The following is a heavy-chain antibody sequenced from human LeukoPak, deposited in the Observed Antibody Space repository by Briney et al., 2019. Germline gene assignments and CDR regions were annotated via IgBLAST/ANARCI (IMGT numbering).Heavy chain of an antibody. CDR2: ISSSGSSI. V-gene: IGHV3-48*03. CDR3: ARGVNYYDSSGYYFSC. D-gene: IGHD3-22*01. J-gene: IGHJ4*02. Sequence: GGSLRLSCAASGFTFSSYEMNWVRQAPGKGLEWVSYISSSGSSIYYADSVKGRFTISRDNAKNSLYLQMNSLRAEDAAVYYCARGVNYYDSSGYYFSCWGQGTLVTVSS. CDR1: GFTFSSYE.